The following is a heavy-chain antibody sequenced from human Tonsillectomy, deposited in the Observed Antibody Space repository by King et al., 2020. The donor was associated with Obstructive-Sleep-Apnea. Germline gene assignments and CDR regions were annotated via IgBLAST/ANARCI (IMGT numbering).Heavy chain of an antibody. CDR2: ISYVGSNK. J-gene: IGHJ4*02. CDR3: AKDHPGRST. D-gene: IGHD3-10*01. CDR1: GFTFSSYG. V-gene: IGHV3-30*18. Sequence: VQLVESGGGVVQPGRSLTLSCAASGFTFSSYGMHWVRQAPGKGLEWVAVISYVGSNKYYKDSVKGRFTISRDNSKNTLYLQMNSLRAEDTAVYYWAKDHPGRSTWGQGTLVTVSS.